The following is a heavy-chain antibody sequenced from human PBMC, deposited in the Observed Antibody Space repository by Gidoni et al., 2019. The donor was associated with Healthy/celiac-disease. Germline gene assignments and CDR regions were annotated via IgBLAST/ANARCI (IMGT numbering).Heavy chain of an antibody. Sequence: DVQLVESGGGLVQPGRSLRLSGAASGFTFADYAMHWVRQAPGKGLEWVSGISWNSGSIGYADSVKGRFTISRDNAKNSLYLQMNSLRAEDTALYYCAKSGAARGYYFDYWGQGTLVTVSS. D-gene: IGHD6-6*01. CDR1: GFTFADYA. CDR2: ISWNSGSI. J-gene: IGHJ4*02. CDR3: AKSGAARGYYFDY. V-gene: IGHV3-9*01.